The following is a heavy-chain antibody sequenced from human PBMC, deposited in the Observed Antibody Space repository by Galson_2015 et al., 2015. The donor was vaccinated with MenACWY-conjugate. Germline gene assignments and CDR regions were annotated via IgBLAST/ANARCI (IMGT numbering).Heavy chain of an antibody. J-gene: IGHJ5*02. Sequence: SLRLSCAASGFTFSTYWMHWVRQAPGKGLVWVSRINSDGSSASYADYVKGRFTISRDNAENTLYLQMNSLRAEDTAIYYCARAGARYSRSSGYNWFDPWGQGTPVTVSS. V-gene: IGHV3-74*01. CDR3: ARAGARYSRSSGYNWFDP. CDR2: INSDGSSA. D-gene: IGHD6-6*01. CDR1: GFTFSTYW.